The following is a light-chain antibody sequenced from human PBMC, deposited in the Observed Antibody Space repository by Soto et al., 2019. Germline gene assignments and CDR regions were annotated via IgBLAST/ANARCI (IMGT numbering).Light chain of an antibody. Sequence: VMTQSPVSLSVSPGERVTLSCRASQPISNNLAWYQQKPGQAPTLLIFDASTRATGILARFSGSGSGTEFTLTISSLQSEDFATYYCQPANDWPPTFGQG. J-gene: IGKJ1*01. CDR2: DAS. V-gene: IGKV3-15*01. CDR3: QPANDWPPT. CDR1: QPISNN.